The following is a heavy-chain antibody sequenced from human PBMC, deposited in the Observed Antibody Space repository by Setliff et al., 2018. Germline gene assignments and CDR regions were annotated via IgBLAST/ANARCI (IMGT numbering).Heavy chain of an antibody. CDR2: ISSSSSYI. J-gene: IGHJ4*02. D-gene: IGHD1-7*01. Sequence: PGGSLRLSCAASGFTFSSYSMNWVRQAPGKGLEWVSSISSSSSYIYYADSVKGRFTISRDNAKNSLYLQMLSLRVEDTAVYYCTPWTGTSRLHYWGQGTLVTVSS. CDR3: TPWTGTSRLHY. V-gene: IGHV3-21*04. CDR1: GFTFSSYS.